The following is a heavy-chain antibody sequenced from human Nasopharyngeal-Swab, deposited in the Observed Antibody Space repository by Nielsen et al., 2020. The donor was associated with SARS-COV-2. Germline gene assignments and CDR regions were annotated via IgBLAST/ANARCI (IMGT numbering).Heavy chain of an antibody. CDR3: ARDRGRGHSYGSFHY. D-gene: IGHD5-18*01. V-gene: IGHV4-39*07. Sequence: WIPQPPGKGLEWIGSIYYSGSTYYNPSLKSRVTISVDTSKNQFSLKLSSVTAADTAVYYCARDRGRGHSYGSFHYWGQGTLVTVSS. J-gene: IGHJ4*02. CDR2: IYYSGST.